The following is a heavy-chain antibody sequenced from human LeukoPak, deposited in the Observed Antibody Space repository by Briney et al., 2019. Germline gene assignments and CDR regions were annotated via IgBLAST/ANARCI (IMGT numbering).Heavy chain of an antibody. CDR1: GGSISSYY. J-gene: IGHJ4*02. CDR3: ARLLTSEYYFDY. D-gene: IGHD1-14*01. CDR2: IYYSGST. Sequence: SETLSLTCTVSGGSISSYYWSWIRQPPGKGLEWIGYIYYSGSTNYNPSLESRVTISVDTSKNQFSLKLSSVTAADTAVYYCARLLTSEYYFDYWGQGTLVTVSS. V-gene: IGHV4-59*01.